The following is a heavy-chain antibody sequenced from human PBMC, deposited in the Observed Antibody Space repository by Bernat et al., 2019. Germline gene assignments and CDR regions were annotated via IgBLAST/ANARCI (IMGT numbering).Heavy chain of an antibody. J-gene: IGHJ3*02. Sequence: QLQLQESGPGLVKPSETLSLTCTVSGGSISSSSYFWGWIRQPPGKGLEWIASIYYSGSTYYNPSLKSRVTISVDTSKNQFSLNLSSVTAADTAVYYCARRDIAADAFDIWGQGTMVTVSS. CDR1: GGSISSSSYF. CDR3: ARRDIAADAFDI. V-gene: IGHV4-39*01. D-gene: IGHD6-13*01. CDR2: IYYSGST.